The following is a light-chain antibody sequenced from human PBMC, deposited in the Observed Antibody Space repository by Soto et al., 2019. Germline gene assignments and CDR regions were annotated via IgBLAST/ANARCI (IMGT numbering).Light chain of an antibody. CDR3: QQYYSTPLT. CDR1: QSVLYSSNNKNY. J-gene: IGKJ4*01. V-gene: IGKV4-1*01. CDR2: WAC. Sequence: DIVMTQSPDSLAVSLGERATINCKSSQSVLYSSNNKNYLAWSQQKPGQPPKLLIYWACTRESGVPDRFSGRESGTDIHLNIRSLQAEDVAVYYCQQYYSTPLTFGGGPKVEIK.